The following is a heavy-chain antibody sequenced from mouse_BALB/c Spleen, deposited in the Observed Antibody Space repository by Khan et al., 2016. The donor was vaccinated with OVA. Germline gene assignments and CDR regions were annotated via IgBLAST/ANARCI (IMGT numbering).Heavy chain of an antibody. J-gene: IGHJ3*01. Sequence: VQLKQSGPELVKPGASVKMSCKASGYTFTSYVMHWVKQKPGLGLEWIGYVYPFNDDTKYNEKFKGKATLTSDKSSNTAYMELSSLTSEDSAVYYWAPVGSYYVWFAYWGQGTLVTVSA. V-gene: IGHV1S136*01. CDR2: VYPFNDDT. CDR3: APVGSYYVWFAY. D-gene: IGHD2-12*01. CDR1: GYTFTSYV.